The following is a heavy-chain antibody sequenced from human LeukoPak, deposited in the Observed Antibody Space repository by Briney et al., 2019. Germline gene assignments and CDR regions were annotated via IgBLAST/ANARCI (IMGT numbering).Heavy chain of an antibody. J-gene: IGHJ4*02. D-gene: IGHD2-2*01. V-gene: IGHV3-53*01. Sequence: PGGSLRLSCAASGFTVSSNYMSWVRQAPGKGLEWVSVIYSGGSTYYADSVKGRFTISRDNSKNTAYLQMNSLKTEDTAVYYCTRNSYCSSTSCYVGYWGQGTLVTVSS. CDR2: IYSGGST. CDR3: TRNSYCSSTSCYVGY. CDR1: GFTVSSNY.